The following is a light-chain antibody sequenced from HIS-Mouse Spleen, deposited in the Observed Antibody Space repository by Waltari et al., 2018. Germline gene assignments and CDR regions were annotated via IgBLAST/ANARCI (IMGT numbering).Light chain of an antibody. J-gene: IGLJ3*02. Sequence: QSALTQPASVSGSPGQSITISCTGTSSDVGSYNLVSWYQQHPGKAPKLMIYEGSKRPSGVSNRFSDYRSGNTASLTSSGLQAEDEADYYCCSYAGSSTWVFGGGTKLTVL. CDR2: EGS. V-gene: IGLV2-23*01. CDR3: CSYAGSSTWV. CDR1: SSDVGSYNL.